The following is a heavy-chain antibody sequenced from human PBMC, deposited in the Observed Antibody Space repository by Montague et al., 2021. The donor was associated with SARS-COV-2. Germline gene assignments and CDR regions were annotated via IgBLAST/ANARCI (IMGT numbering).Heavy chain of an antibody. V-gene: IGHV3-66*01. CDR3: ARDKAGPTGGGWFDP. J-gene: IGHJ5*02. D-gene: IGHD1-26*01. CDR2: IYSGGST. Sequence: SLRLSCAASGFTFSSYWMSWVRQAPGKGLEWVSVIYSGGSTYYADSVKGRFTISRDNSKNTLYLQMNSLRAEDTAVYYCARDKAGPTGGGWFDPWGQGTLVTVSS. CDR1: GFTFSSYW.